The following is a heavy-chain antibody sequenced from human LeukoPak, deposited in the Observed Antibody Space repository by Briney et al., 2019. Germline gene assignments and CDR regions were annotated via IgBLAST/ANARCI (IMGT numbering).Heavy chain of an antibody. CDR2: ISGSGGST. J-gene: IGHJ4*02. CDR3: AKAPQVGATRAYFDY. V-gene: IGHV3-23*01. Sequence: PGGSLRLSCAASGFTFSGYAMSWVRQAPGKGLEWVSAISGSGGSTYYADSVKGRFTISRDNSKNTLYLQMNSLRAEDTAVYYCAKAPQVGATRAYFDYWGQGTLVTVSS. D-gene: IGHD1-26*01. CDR1: GFTFSGYA.